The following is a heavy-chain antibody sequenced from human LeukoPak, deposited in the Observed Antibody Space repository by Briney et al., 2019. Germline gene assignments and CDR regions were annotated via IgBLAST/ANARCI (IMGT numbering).Heavy chain of an antibody. CDR1: GGSISSYY. V-gene: IGHV4-59*01. CDR3: ARTTLYSSSWYGFDY. J-gene: IGHJ4*02. D-gene: IGHD6-13*01. Sequence: SETLSLTCNVSGGSISSYYWSWIRQPPGKGLEWIGYIYYSGSTNYNPSLKSRVTISVGTSKNQFSLKLSSVTAADTAVYYCARTTLYSSSWYGFDYWGQGTLVTVSS. CDR2: IYYSGST.